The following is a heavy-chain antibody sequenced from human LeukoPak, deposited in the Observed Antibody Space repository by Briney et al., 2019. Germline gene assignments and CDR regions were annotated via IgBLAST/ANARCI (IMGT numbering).Heavy chain of an antibody. CDR2: IHPTFGAP. D-gene: IGHD5-18*01. J-gene: IGHJ4*02. V-gene: IGHV1-69*05. CDR3: ARATGRGYTYGAAAY. CDR1: GGILSSYV. Sequence: ASVKVSCKSSGGILSSYVITWVRQAPGQGLGWMGGIHPTFGAPNYAQKFQGRVMITTDESTGTDYMELFSLTSEDTAVHYCARATGRGYTYGAAAYWGQGTLVTVSS.